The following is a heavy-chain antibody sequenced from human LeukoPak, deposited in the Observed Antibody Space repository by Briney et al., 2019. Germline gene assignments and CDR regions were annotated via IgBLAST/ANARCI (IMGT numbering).Heavy chain of an antibody. Sequence: GGSLRLSCAASGFTFSSYAMSWVRQTPGKGLKWVSTISGAGSSTNYADSVKGRFTISRDNSKNTLYLQMNSLRAEDTAVYYCAKDRVAGEYYFDYWGQGTLVTASS. D-gene: IGHD6-19*01. J-gene: IGHJ4*02. CDR1: GFTFSSYA. V-gene: IGHV3-23*01. CDR2: ISGAGSST. CDR3: AKDRVAGEYYFDY.